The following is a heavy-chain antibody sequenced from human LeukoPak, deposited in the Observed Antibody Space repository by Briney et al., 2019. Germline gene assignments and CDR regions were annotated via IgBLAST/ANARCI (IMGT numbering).Heavy chain of an antibody. J-gene: IGHJ3*02. Sequence: ASVKVSRKASGYTFTGYYMHWVRQAPGQGLEWMGWINPNSGGTNYAQKFQGRVTMTRDTSISTAYMELSRLRSDDTAVYYCAKSPHTYYYDSSGLDAFGIWGQGTMVTVSS. V-gene: IGHV1-2*02. CDR2: INPNSGGT. CDR3: AKSPHTYYYDSSGLDAFGI. D-gene: IGHD3-22*01. CDR1: GYTFTGYY.